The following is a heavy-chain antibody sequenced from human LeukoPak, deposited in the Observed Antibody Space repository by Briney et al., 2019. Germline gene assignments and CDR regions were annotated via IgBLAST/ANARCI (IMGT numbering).Heavy chain of an antibody. CDR2: IYYSGST. CDR1: GGSISSGDYY. Sequence: PSQTLSLTCTVSGGSISSGDYYWSWIRQPPGKGLEWIGYIYYSGSTYYNPSLKSRVTISVDTSKNQFSLKLSSVTAADTAVYYCARGRSAMVRGVITKYYFDYWGQGTLVTVSS. J-gene: IGHJ4*02. CDR3: ARGRSAMVRGVITKYYFDY. V-gene: IGHV4-30-4*08. D-gene: IGHD3-10*01.